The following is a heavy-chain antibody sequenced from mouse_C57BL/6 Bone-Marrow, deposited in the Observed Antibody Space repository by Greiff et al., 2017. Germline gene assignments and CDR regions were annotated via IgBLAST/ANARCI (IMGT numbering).Heavy chain of an antibody. CDR3: ARGGYGSSYVDY. V-gene: IGHV1-55*01. CDR2: IYPGSGST. CDR1: GYTFTSYW. Sequence: QVQLKQPGAELVKPGASVKMSCKASGYTFTSYWITWVKQRPGQGLEWIGDIYPGSGSTNYNEKFKSKATLTVDTSSSTAYMQLSSLTSEDSAVYYCARGGYGSSYVDYWGQGTTLTVSS. D-gene: IGHD1-1*01. J-gene: IGHJ2*01.